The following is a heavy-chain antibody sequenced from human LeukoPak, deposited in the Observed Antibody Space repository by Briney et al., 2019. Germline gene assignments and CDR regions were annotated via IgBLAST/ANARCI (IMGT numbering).Heavy chain of an antibody. CDR1: GFTFSSYD. J-gene: IGHJ6*02. Sequence: GGSLRLSCAASGFTFSSYDMHWVRQATGKGLEWVSAIGTAGDTYYPGSVKGRFTISRENAKNSLYLQMNSLRAGDTAVYDCARASDPYYYYGMDVWGQGTTVTVSS. CDR2: IGTAGDT. CDR3: ARASDPYYYYGMDV. V-gene: IGHV3-13*01. D-gene: IGHD2-21*02.